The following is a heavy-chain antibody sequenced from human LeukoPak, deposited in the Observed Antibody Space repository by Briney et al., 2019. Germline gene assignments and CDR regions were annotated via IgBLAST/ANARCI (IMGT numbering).Heavy chain of an antibody. CDR2: ISGSGGST. J-gene: IGHJ4*02. CDR1: GFTFSSYA. V-gene: IGHV3-23*01. D-gene: IGHD5-18*01. Sequence: GGSLRLSCAASGFTFSSYAMSWVRQAPGKGLEWVSAISGSGGSTYYADSVKGRFTISRDNSKNTLYLQMNSLRAEDTAVYYCAKRRGFGYSYGSFDYWGQGTLVTVSS. CDR3: AKRRGFGYSYGSFDY.